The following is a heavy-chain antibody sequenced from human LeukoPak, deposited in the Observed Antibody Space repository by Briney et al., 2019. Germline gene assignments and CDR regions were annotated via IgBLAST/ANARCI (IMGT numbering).Heavy chain of an antibody. J-gene: IGHJ4*02. CDR1: GGSVSSGSYY. Sequence: SETLSLTCTVSGGSVSSGSYYWSWIRQPPGKGLEWIGYIYYSGSTNYNPSLKSRVTISVDTSKNQFSLKLSSVTAAGTALYYCACGYYDILTGSPPFDYWGQGTLVTVSS. D-gene: IGHD3-9*01. CDR2: IYYSGST. V-gene: IGHV4-61*01. CDR3: ACGYYDILTGSPPFDY.